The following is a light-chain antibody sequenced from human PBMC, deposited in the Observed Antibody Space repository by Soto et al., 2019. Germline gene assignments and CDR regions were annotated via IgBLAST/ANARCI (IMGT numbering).Light chain of an antibody. CDR2: EVS. CDR3: SSYTSSSTRV. CDR1: SSDVGGYNY. Sequence: QSSLTQPASVSVSPGQSITISCTGTSSDVGGYNYVSWYQQHPGKAPKLMIYEVSNRPSGVSNRFSGSKSGNTASLTISGLQAEDEADYYCSSYTSSSTRVLGTGTKV. V-gene: IGLV2-14*01. J-gene: IGLJ1*01.